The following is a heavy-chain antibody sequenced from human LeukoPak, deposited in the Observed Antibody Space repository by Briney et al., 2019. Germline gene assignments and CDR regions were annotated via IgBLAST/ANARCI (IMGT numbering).Heavy chain of an antibody. V-gene: IGHV3-33*01. CDR1: GFRYNTYG. D-gene: IGHD3-3*01. J-gene: IGHJ4*01. Sequence: GGSLTLSCAASGFRYNTYGMLWVRQAPGKGLECVAVIWQDGSNTYYVDSVKGRFTISRDNSKNTLYLQMNSLRAEDTAVYYCARLGSEWPLDYWG. CDR3: ARLGSEWPLDY. CDR2: IWQDGSNT.